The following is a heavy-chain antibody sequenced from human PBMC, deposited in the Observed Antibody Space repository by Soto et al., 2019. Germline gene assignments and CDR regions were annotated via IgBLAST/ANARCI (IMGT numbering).Heavy chain of an antibody. D-gene: IGHD7-27*01. Sequence: SGGSLRLSCAASGFTFSNYSMSWVRQAPGKGLEWVSVVWDAGSSKYYADSVKGRFTISRDNSKNTLYLQMNSLRAEDTAVYYCASGDPAGPGYWGQGTLVTVSS. CDR2: VWDAGSSK. V-gene: IGHV3-33*08. CDR3: ASGDPAGPGY. J-gene: IGHJ4*02. CDR1: GFTFSNYS.